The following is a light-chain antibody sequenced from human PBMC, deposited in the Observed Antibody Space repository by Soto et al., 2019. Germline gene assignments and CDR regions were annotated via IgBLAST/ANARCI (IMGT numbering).Light chain of an antibody. J-gene: IGKJ4*01. CDR2: GAS. Sequence: EIELTQSPGTLSLSPGERATLSCRASQSVSRSYLAWYQQKPGQPPRLLIYGASNRATGIPDRFSGSGSGTDFTLTVGRLEPGGFAVYYCQQYATSPPTFGGGTKVESK. CDR1: QSVSRSY. CDR3: QQYATSPPT. V-gene: IGKV3-20*01.